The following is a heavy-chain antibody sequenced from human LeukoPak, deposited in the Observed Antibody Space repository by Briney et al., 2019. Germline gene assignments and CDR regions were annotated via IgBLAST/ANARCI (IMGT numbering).Heavy chain of an antibody. D-gene: IGHD6-6*01. J-gene: IGHJ4*02. CDR3: ARGPSKPYYFDY. CDR2: TYYSGST. CDR1: GGSFSSYY. Sequence: PSETLSLTCAVYGGSFSSYYWSWIRQPPGKGLEWIGYTYYSGSTNYNPSLKSRVTISVDTSKNQFSLKLGSVTAADTAVYYCARGPSKPYYFDYWGQGTLVTVSS. V-gene: IGHV4-59*01.